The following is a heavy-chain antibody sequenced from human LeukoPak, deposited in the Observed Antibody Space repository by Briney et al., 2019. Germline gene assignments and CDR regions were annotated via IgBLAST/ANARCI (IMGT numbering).Heavy chain of an antibody. CDR2: ISMSGSVI. Sequence: PGGSLRLSCAASGFKFRDYYMSWIRQAPGKGLEWISYISMSGSVIQYSDSVKGRFTTSRDNVKNSLHLQMDSLRVDDTAVYYCARGGWSRGWFDPWGHGTLVSVSS. CDR1: GFKFRDYY. J-gene: IGHJ5*02. CDR3: ARGGWSRGWFDP. V-gene: IGHV3-11*01. D-gene: IGHD3-22*01.